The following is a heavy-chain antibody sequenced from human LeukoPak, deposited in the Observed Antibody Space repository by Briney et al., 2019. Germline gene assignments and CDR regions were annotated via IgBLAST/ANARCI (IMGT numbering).Heavy chain of an antibody. D-gene: IGHD1-1*01. Sequence: ASVTVSCKASGYTFTGYYMHWVRQAPGQGLEWMGWINPNSGGTNYAQKFQGWVTMTRDTSISTAYMELSRLRSDDTAVYYCARGGRVQLRYYYYYGMDVWGQGTTVTVSS. J-gene: IGHJ6*02. CDR3: ARGGRVQLRYYYYYGMDV. V-gene: IGHV1-2*04. CDR2: INPNSGGT. CDR1: GYTFTGYY.